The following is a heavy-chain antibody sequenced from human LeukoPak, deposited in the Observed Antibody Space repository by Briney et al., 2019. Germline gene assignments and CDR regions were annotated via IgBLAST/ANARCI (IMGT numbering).Heavy chain of an antibody. V-gene: IGHV1-2*02. Sequence: ASVKVSCTASGYTFTGYYIHWVRQAPGQGLEWMGWINPNSGGTNFAQKFQGRVTMTRDTSISTAYMELSSLRSEDTAVYYCARGRLRLGELSLYTSHYYYYMDVWGKGTTVTVSS. CDR2: INPNSGGT. J-gene: IGHJ6*03. CDR3: ARGRLRLGELSLYTSHYYYYMDV. CDR1: GYTFTGYY. D-gene: IGHD3-16*02.